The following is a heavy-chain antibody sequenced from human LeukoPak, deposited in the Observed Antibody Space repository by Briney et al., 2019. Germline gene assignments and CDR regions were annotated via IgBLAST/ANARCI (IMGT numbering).Heavy chain of an antibody. CDR2: ASYTGNT. J-gene: IGHJ4*02. D-gene: IGHD3-22*01. CDR3: ARESSAGYYRPSPFDY. CDR1: GGSISGSY. V-gene: IGHV4-59*01. Sequence: KASETLSLTCSVSGGSISGSYWSWIRQSPGKGLEWIGYASYTGNTNYNHSLKSRVTISVDTSKNQFSLKLSSVTAADTAVYYCARESSAGYYRPSPFDYWGQGTLVIVSS.